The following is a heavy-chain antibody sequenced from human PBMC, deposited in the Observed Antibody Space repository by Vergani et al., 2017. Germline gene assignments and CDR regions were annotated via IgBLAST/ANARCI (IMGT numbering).Heavy chain of an antibody. CDR2: IYYRGST. CDR1: GGSISSYY. V-gene: IGHV4-59*01. CDR3: ARDIQLSLDP. J-gene: IGHJ5*02. D-gene: IGHD4-11*01. Sequence: QVQLQESGPGLVKPSETLSLTCTVSGGSISSYYWSWIRQPPGKGLEWIGYIYYRGSTNYNPSLKSRVTISVDTSKNQFSLKLSSVTAADTAVYYCARDIQLSLDPWGQGTLVTVSS.